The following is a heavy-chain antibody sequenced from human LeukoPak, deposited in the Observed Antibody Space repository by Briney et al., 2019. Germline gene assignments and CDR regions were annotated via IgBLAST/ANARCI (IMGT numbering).Heavy chain of an antibody. V-gene: IGHV1-8*01. Sequence: ASVRVSCKASGYTFTSYDFDWVGQATAQGLEWMGWVNPNRGNTGYAQKFQGRVTMTRNTSLSTAYMELSSLRSEDTAVYYRARAHRYGDYYYYGMDVWGQGTTVTVSS. CDR3: ARAHRYGDYYYYGMDV. D-gene: IGHD4/OR15-4a*01. J-gene: IGHJ6*02. CDR1: GYTFTSYD. CDR2: VNPNRGNT.